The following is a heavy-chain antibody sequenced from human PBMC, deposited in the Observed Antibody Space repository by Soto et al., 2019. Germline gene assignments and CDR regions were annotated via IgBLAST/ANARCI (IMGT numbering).Heavy chain of an antibody. Sequence: ASVKVSCKVSGYTLTELSMHWVRQAPGKGLEWMGGFDPEDGETIYAQKFQGRATTTEDTSTDTAYMELSSLRSEDTAVYYCATARGRGYSYGYVHYWGQGTLVTVSS. D-gene: IGHD5-18*01. J-gene: IGHJ4*02. CDR3: ATARGRGYSYGYVHY. CDR1: GYTLTELS. CDR2: FDPEDGET. V-gene: IGHV1-24*01.